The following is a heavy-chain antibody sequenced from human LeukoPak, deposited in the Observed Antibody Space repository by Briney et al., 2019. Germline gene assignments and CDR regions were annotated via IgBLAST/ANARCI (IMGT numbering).Heavy chain of an antibody. J-gene: IGHJ4*02. CDR1: GASINDFY. Sequence: SETLSLTCAVSGASINDFYWTWIRQPPGKGLEWIGYIYYSGSTNYNPSLKSRVTISVDTSKNQFSLKLSSVTAADTAVYYCARRTYYDYVWGSYRSTMYYFDYWGQGTLVTVSS. CDR2: IYYSGST. CDR3: ARRTYYDYVWGSYRSTMYYFDY. V-gene: IGHV4-59*08. D-gene: IGHD3-16*02.